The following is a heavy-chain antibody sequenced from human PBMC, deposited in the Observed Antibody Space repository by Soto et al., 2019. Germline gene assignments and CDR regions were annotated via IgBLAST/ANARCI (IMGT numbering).Heavy chain of an antibody. CDR3: AREADSSSWYTVGDY. CDR1: GYTFTSYG. J-gene: IGHJ4*02. CDR2: ISAYNGNT. V-gene: IGHV1-18*01. Sequence: ASVKVSCKASGYTFTSYGISWVRQAPGQGLEWMGWISAYNGNTNYAQKLQGRVTMTTDTSTSTAYMELRSLRSDDTAVYYCAREADSSSWYTVGDYWGQGTLVTVSS. D-gene: IGHD6-13*01.